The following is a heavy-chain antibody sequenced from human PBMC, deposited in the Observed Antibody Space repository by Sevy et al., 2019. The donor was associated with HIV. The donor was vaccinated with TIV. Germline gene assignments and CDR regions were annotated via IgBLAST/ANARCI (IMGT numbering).Heavy chain of an antibody. Sequence: GGSLRLSCAASGFTFSNYNMNWVRQAPGKGLEWVSSITSSSKFKYYADSLKGRLTISRDDAKNSVFLQINSLRVEDTAVYYCARAGGLVDGGMDVWGQWTTVTVSS. CDR2: ITSSSKFK. D-gene: IGHD3-16*01. J-gene: IGHJ6*02. V-gene: IGHV3-21*01. CDR3: ARAGGLVDGGMDV. CDR1: GFTFSNYN.